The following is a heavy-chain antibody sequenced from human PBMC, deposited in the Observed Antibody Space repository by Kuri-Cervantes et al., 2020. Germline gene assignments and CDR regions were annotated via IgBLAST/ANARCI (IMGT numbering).Heavy chain of an antibody. Sequence: GESLKISCAASGFTVSSNYMSWVRQAPGKGLEWVSAISGSGGSTYYADSVKGRFTISRDNSKNTLYLQMNSLRAEDTAVYYCARGRWPNWGVIDYWGQGTLVTVSS. V-gene: IGHV3-23*01. CDR2: ISGSGGST. CDR1: GFTVSSNY. J-gene: IGHJ4*02. CDR3: ARGRWPNWGVIDY. D-gene: IGHD3-16*01.